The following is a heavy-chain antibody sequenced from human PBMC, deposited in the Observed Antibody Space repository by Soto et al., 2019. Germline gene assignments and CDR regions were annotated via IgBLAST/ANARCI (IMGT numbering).Heavy chain of an antibody. CDR1: GDSISSYY. V-gene: IGHV4-59*01. D-gene: IGHD3-22*01. CDR2: LYYGRSA. Sequence: QVQLQESGPGLVKPSETLSLTCAVSGDSISSYYCMWIRQPPGKGLESIGYLYYGRSANHNPSLKSRVTLSVATSTNQCSLTLSSMTAADTAVYYCALRSMAVVPEYWGQGTLVTVSS. CDR3: ALRSMAVVPEY. J-gene: IGHJ4*02.